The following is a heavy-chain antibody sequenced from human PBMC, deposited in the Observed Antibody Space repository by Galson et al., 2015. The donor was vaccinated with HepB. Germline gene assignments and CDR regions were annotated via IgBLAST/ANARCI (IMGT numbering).Heavy chain of an antibody. CDR3: ATLGYTTRCSPDY. CDR2: ISGSGTTM. D-gene: IGHD2-2*01. Sequence: SLRLSCAASGFTFSDYYMTWIRQAPGRGLEWISYISGSGTTMFYADSLKGRFTISRDNAKNSLYLQMDSLRAEDSALYYCATLGYTTRCSPDYWGQGTLVTVSS. CDR1: GFTFSDYY. J-gene: IGHJ4*02. V-gene: IGHV3-11*01.